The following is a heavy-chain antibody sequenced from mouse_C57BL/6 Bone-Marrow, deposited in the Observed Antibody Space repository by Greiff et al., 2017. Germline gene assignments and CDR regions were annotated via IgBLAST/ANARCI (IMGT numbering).Heavy chain of an antibody. CDR2: INPNNGGT. CDR1: GYTFTDYN. CDR3: ARKDYYGSSYGYYAMDY. V-gene: IGHV1-22*01. J-gene: IGHJ4*01. D-gene: IGHD1-1*01. Sequence: VQLQQSGPELVKPGASVKMSCKASGYTFTDYNMHWVKQSHGKSLEWIGYINPNNGGTSYNQKFKGKATLTVNKSYSTSYMELRSLTSEDSAVYYCARKDYYGSSYGYYAMDYWGQGTSVTVSS.